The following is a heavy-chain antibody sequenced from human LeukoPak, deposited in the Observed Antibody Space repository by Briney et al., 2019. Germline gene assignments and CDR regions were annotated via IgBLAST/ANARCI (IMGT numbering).Heavy chain of an antibody. CDR1: GYTFTSYY. CDR2: INPSGGRT. D-gene: IGHD1-26*01. CDR3: ARVLSRWELPIQH. Sequence: ASVKVSCNASGYTFTSYYMHWVRHAPGQGLEWMGIINPSGGRTIYAQKFQGRLATTREMSTSTVYMELSSPISEGAAVYYCARVLSRWELPIQHWREGTLVTLSS. V-gene: IGHV1-46*01. J-gene: IGHJ1*01.